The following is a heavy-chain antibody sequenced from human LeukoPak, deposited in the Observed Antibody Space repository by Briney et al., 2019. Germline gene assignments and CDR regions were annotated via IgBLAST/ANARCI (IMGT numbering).Heavy chain of an antibody. CDR1: GFTFSSYA. Sequence: GGSLRLSCAASGFTFSSYAMSWVRQAPGKGLEWVSAISGSGGSTYYADSVKGRFTISRDNSKNTLYLQMNSLRAEDTAVYYFAKDQERYYYYSMDVWGQGTTVTVSS. CDR3: AKDQERYYYYSMDV. V-gene: IGHV3-23*01. CDR2: ISGSGGST. J-gene: IGHJ6*02.